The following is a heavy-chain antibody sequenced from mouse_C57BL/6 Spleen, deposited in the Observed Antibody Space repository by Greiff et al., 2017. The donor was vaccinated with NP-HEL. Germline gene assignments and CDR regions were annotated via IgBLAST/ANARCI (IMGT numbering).Heavy chain of an antibody. CDR2: ILPGSGST. J-gene: IGHJ3*01. D-gene: IGHD1-1*01. Sequence: VQLQQSGAELMKPGASVKLSCKATGYTFTGYWIEWVKQRPGHGLEWIGEILPGSGSTNYNEKFKSKATLTVDKSSSTAYMQLSSLTSEDSAVYYCARCHYGSSPAWFAYWGQGTLVTVSA. V-gene: IGHV1-9*01. CDR3: ARCHYGSSPAWFAY. CDR1: GYTFTGYW.